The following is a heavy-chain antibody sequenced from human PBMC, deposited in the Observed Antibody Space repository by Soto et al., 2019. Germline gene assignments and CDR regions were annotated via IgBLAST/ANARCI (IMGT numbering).Heavy chain of an antibody. CDR3: AKNQGVELVPLATVDWFDP. V-gene: IGHV3-23*01. J-gene: IGHJ5*02. D-gene: IGHD1-26*01. CDR1: GRLPYHFG. Sequence: EVTLRRSWAVAGRLPYHFGMSRFRKDPGQGLEWISSISGSGFKKYYADSVKGRFTISRDNSKSTVYLELNNLSAEDTAVYHCAKNQGVELVPLATVDWFDPWGQGSVVTVS. CDR2: ISGSGFKK.